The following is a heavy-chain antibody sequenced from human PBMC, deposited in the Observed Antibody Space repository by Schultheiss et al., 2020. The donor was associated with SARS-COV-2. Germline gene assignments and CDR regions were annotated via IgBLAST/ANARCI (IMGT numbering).Heavy chain of an antibody. CDR2: IYYSGST. CDR3: ALVVVRGKWFDP. CDR1: GGSFSAYY. D-gene: IGHD3-22*01. Sequence: SQTLSLTCAVYGGSFSAYYWTWIRQPPGKGLEWIGYIYYSGSTYYNPSLKSRVTISVDRSKNQFSLKLSSVTAADTAVYYCALVVVRGKWFDPWGQGTLVTVSS. J-gene: IGHJ5*02. V-gene: IGHV4-59*01.